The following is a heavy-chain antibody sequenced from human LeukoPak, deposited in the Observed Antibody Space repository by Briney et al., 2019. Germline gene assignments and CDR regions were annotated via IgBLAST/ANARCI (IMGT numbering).Heavy chain of an antibody. CDR2: IYYSGST. D-gene: IGHD3-22*01. CDR3: ARVTGYMIEGYFDY. CDR1: GYSISSGYY. Sequence: SETLSLTCTVSGYSISSGYYWSWIRQPPGKGLEWIGYIYYSGSTNYNPSLKSRVTISVETSKNQFSLKLSSVTAADTAVYYCARVTGYMIEGYFDYWGQGTLVTVSS. J-gene: IGHJ4*02. V-gene: IGHV4-61*01.